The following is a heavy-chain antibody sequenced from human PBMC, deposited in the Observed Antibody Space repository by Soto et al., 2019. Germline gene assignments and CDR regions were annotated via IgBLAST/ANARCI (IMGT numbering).Heavy chain of an antibody. CDR1: GFTFDDYA. Sequence: DVQLVESGGGLVQPGRSLRLSCAASGFTFDDYAMHWVRQAPGKGLEWVSGISWNSSSIGYADSVKGRFTISRDNAKNSLYLQMNSLRAEDTALYYCAKDGSLLLWFGESYMDVWGKGTTVTVSS. D-gene: IGHD3-10*01. CDR3: AKDGSLLLWFGESYMDV. CDR2: ISWNSSSI. V-gene: IGHV3-9*01. J-gene: IGHJ6*03.